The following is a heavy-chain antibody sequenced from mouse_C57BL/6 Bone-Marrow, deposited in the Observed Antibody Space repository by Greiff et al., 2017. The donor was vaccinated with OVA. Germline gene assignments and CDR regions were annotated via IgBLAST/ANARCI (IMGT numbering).Heavy chain of an antibody. CDR2: INPSTGGT. V-gene: IGHV1-42*01. J-gene: IGHJ2*01. CDR1: GYSFTGYY. Sequence: EVQLQQSGPELVKPGASVKISCKASGYSFTGYYMNWVKQSPEKSLEWIGEINPSTGGTTYNQKFKAKATLTVDKSSSTAYMQLKSLTSEDSAVYYCARSISDYWGQGTTLTVSS. CDR3: ARSISDY.